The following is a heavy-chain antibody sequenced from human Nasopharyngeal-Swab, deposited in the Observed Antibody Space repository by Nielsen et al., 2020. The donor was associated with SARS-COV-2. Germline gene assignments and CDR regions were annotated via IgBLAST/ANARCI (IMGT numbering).Heavy chain of an antibody. CDR2: IYSGGST. CDR3: ARGRGSSTSMIGY. Sequence: GESLKISCAASGFTVSSNYMSWVRQAPGKGLEWVSVIYSGGSTYYADSVKGRFTISRDNSKNTLYLQMNSLRAEDTAVYYCARGRGSSTSMIGYWGQGTLVTVSS. CDR1: GFTVSSNY. D-gene: IGHD2/OR15-2a*01. V-gene: IGHV3-66*01. J-gene: IGHJ4*02.